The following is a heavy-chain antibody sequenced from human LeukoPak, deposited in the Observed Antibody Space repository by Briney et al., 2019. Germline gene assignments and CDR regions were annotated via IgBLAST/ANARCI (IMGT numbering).Heavy chain of an antibody. D-gene: IGHD6-13*01. V-gene: IGHV3-9*01. CDR1: GFTFDDYA. Sequence: GRSLRLSCAASGFTFDDYAMHWVRQAPGKGLEWVSGISWNSGSIGYADSVKGQFTISRDNAKNSLYLQMNSLRAEDTALYYCAKDGIAAAYYYYMDVWGKGTTVTVSS. CDR3: AKDGIAAAYYYYMDV. CDR2: ISWNSGSI. J-gene: IGHJ6*03.